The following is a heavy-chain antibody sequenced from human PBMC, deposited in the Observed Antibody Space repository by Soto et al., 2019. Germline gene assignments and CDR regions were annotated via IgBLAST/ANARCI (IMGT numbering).Heavy chain of an antibody. J-gene: IGHJ3*02. V-gene: IGHV4-59*01. D-gene: IGHD5-18*01. CDR1: GGSISSYY. Sequence: SETLSLTWTVSGGSISSYYWIWIRQPPGKGLEWIGYIYYSGSTNYNPSLKSRVTISVDTSKNQFSLKLSSVTAADTAVYYCARRYGKNAFDIWGQGTMVTVSS. CDR3: ARRYGKNAFDI. CDR2: IYYSGST.